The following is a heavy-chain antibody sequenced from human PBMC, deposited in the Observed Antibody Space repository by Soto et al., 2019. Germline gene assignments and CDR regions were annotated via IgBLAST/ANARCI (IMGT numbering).Heavy chain of an antibody. CDR3: TRDPGGDYSDY. CDR2: IYYSGST. J-gene: IGHJ4*02. Sequence: QVQLQESGPGLVKPSQTLSLTCTVSGGSISSGGYYWSWIRQHPGKGLEWIGYIYYSGSTYYNTSLKRRVTISVDTSKNQFSLKLSSVTAADTAVYYCTRDPGGDYSDYWGQGTLVTVSS. CDR1: GGSISSGGYY. V-gene: IGHV4-31*03. D-gene: IGHD3-10*01.